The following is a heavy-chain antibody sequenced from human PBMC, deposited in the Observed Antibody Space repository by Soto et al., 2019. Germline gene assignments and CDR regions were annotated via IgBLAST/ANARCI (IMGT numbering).Heavy chain of an antibody. D-gene: IGHD1-1*01. Sequence: SGFTFGNYWMHWVRQAPGKGLVWVSRISDYGRINYADSVKDRFIISRDDAKSELYLQLNDLRAEDTAMYYCARGGLEPFDHWGQGALVTSPQ. J-gene: IGHJ4*02. V-gene: IGHV3-74*01. CDR3: ARGGLEPFDH. CDR1: GFTFGNYW. CDR2: ISDYGRI.